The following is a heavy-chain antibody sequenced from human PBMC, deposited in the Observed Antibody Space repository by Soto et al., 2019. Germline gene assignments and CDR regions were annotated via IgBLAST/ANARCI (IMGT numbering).Heavy chain of an antibody. CDR2: VYYTGST. V-gene: IGHV4-59*01. CDR3: ARGKGFDP. J-gene: IGHJ5*02. CDR1: GGSISADY. Sequence: KASETLSLTCTVSGGSISADYWNWIRQPPGKGLELIGYVYYTGSTNYNPSLKSRVSLSLDPSKNQFSLNLSSVTAADTAVYFCARGKGFDPWGPGTLVTV.